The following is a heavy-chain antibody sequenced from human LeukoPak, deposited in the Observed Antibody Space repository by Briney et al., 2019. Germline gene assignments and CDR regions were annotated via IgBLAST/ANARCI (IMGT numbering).Heavy chain of an antibody. J-gene: IGHJ6*03. CDR3: AKESGYSYGPYYYYYMDV. V-gene: IGHV3-33*06. CDR2: IWYDGSNK. D-gene: IGHD5-18*01. CDR1: GFTFSNAW. Sequence: GGSLRLSCAASGFTFSNAWMSWVRQAPGKGLEWVAVIWYDGSNKYYADSVKGRFTISRDNSKNTLYLQMNSLRAEDTAVYYCAKESGYSYGPYYYYYMDVWGKGTTVTVSS.